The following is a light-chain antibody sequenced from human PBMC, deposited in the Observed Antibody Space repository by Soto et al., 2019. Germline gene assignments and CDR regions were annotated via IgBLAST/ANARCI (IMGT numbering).Light chain of an antibody. Sequence: DIVVTQSPATLSVSPGERATLSCRASQSVSSDLAWYQQKPGQAPRLLIYGASTRATGIPARFSGSGSGTEFTLTISSLQSEDFAVYYCHQRQSWPRTFGQGTKVEIK. CDR3: HQRQSWPRT. CDR2: GAS. CDR1: QSVSSD. V-gene: IGKV3-15*01. J-gene: IGKJ1*01.